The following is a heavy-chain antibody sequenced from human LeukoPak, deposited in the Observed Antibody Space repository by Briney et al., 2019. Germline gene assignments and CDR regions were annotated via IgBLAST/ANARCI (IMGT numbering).Heavy chain of an antibody. CDR2: ISGSAGST. Sequence: GGSLRLSCAASGFTFRTYAMGWVRQAPGKGLEWVSVISGSAGSTFYADSVKGRFTISRDNSKNTLYLQMNSLRAEDTAVYYCAREGSDYPDYWGQGTPVTVSS. CDR1: GFTFRTYA. V-gene: IGHV3-23*01. CDR3: AREGSDYPDY. J-gene: IGHJ4*02. D-gene: IGHD1-26*01.